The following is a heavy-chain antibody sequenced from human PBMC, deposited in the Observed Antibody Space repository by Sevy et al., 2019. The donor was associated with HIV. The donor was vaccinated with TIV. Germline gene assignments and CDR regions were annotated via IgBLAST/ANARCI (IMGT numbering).Heavy chain of an antibody. J-gene: IGHJ3*02. CDR1: GLNFNDYT. CDR3: TKGGVSAGYAYDI. D-gene: IGHD2-2*01. CDR2: ISWDGSST. Sequence: GGSLRLSCAASGLNFNDYTMNWVRQAPGKGLEWVIFISWDGSSTYYADSVKGRFTISRENTKNSLFLQMNSLRTEDTAWYYCTKGGVSAGYAYDIWGQGTMVTVSS. V-gene: IGHV3-43*01.